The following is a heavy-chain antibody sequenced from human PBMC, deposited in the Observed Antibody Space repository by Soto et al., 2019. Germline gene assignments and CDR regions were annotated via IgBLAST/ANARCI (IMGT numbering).Heavy chain of an antibody. CDR3: AREGRRKNAGYNGLVSLGY. V-gene: IGHV1-69*06. D-gene: IGHD2-2*02. J-gene: IGHJ4*02. Sequence: SVKVSCKISGSRFSNYVISWVRQAPGHGLEWLGRIIPIFNSTKYADSFQGRVTITEDKYTTTASLELGSLRSDDTAVYYCAREGRRKNAGYNGLVSLGYWGQGTLVTVSS. CDR1: GSRFSNYV. CDR2: IIPIFNST.